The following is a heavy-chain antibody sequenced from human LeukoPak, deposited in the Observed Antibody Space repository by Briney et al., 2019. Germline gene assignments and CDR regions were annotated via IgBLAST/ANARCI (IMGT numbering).Heavy chain of an antibody. Sequence: PSETLSLTCAVYGGSFSGYYWSWVRQPAGKGLEWIGRIFTSGITNYNPSLKSRVTVSVDTSKNQFSLKLNSVTAADTAVYYCAKDGYSSSMDVWGKGTTVTVSS. J-gene: IGHJ6*03. V-gene: IGHV4-4*07. D-gene: IGHD6-13*01. CDR2: IFTSGIT. CDR3: AKDGYSSSMDV. CDR1: GGSFSGYY.